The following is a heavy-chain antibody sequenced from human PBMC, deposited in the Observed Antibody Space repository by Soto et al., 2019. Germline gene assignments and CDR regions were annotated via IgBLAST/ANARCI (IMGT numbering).Heavy chain of an antibody. CDR2: ISAYKGNT. CDR1: GFTFTNYG. J-gene: IGHJ4*02. D-gene: IGHD6-6*01. Sequence: ASVKVSCKASGFTFTNYGITWVRQAPGQGLEWMGWISAYKGNTNYAQKFQGRVTMTTDTSTSTAYMELRSLRSDDMAVYYCASRSGQLPYYFDYWGQGTQVTVSS. CDR3: ASRSGQLPYYFDY. V-gene: IGHV1-18*03.